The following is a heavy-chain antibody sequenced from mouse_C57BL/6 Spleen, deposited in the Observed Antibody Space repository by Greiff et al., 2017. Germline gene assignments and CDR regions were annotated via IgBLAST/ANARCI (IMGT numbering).Heavy chain of an antibody. Sequence: QVQLQQSGPELVKPGASVKISCKASGYAFSSSWMNWVKQRPGKGLEWIGRIYPGDGDTNYNGKFKGKATLTADKSSSTAYMQLSSLTSEDSAVYFCARDRITTVVATDFDYWGQGTTLTVSS. V-gene: IGHV1-82*01. J-gene: IGHJ2*01. CDR3: ARDRITTVVATDFDY. CDR1: GYAFSSSW. D-gene: IGHD1-1*01. CDR2: IYPGDGDT.